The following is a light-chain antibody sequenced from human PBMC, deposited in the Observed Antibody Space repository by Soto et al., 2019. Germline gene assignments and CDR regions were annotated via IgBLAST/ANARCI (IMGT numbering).Light chain of an antibody. V-gene: IGLV2-14*01. Sequence: QSALTQPASVSGSPGQSITISCTGSNSDVGVYNYVSWYQQHPGKAPKLIIYDVSNRPSGVSTRFSGSKSGSTASLTISGLQDEDEATYYCSSYTTTSTLVFGGGTKVTVL. J-gene: IGLJ2*01. CDR2: DVS. CDR3: SSYTTTSTLV. CDR1: NSDVGVYNY.